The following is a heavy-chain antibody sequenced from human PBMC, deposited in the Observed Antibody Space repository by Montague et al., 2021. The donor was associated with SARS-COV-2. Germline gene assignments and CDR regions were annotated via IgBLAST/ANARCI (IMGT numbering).Heavy chain of an antibody. CDR2: ISYDGSNK. V-gene: IGHV3-30-3*01. CDR3: ARDGWSTVVVVAATPGFDY. Sequence: SLRLSCAASGFTFSNYAMHWVRQAPGKGLEWVAVISYDGSNKYYADSVKGRFTISRDNSKNTLYLQMNSLRAEDTAAYYCARDGWSTVVVVAATPGFDYWGQGTLVTVSS. D-gene: IGHD2-15*01. J-gene: IGHJ4*02. CDR1: GFTFSNYA.